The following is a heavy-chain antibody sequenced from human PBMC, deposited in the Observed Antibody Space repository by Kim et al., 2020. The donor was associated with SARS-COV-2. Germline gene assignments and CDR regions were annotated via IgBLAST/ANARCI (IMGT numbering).Heavy chain of an antibody. D-gene: IGHD3-16*01. J-gene: IGHJ6*02. Sequence: GGSLRLSCAASGFTVRSSYMGWVRQAPGTGLEWDSLIYSGGSTYSADSVKGRFTISRHNSKNPLYLHMNSLRTADTAVYYCAGDATLGEGIYYFGLDVWGPGTTVTVSS. CDR1: GFTVRSSY. V-gene: IGHV3-53*04. CDR3: AGDATLGEGIYYFGLDV. CDR2: IYSGGST.